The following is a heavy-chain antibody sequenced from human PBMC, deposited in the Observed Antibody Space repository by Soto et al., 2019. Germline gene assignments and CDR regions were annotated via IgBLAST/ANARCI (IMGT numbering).Heavy chain of an antibody. CDR2: VYHTGRT. CDR3: ARDDPTGLLDC. D-gene: IGHD2-21*01. CDR1: TDSMRTYC. Sequence: SGNLALTCSVSTDSMRTYCWTWIRQSPQKGLEWIGHVYHTGRTTYNPSLESRVTISLDMSKKQFSLQQTSVTAADTAVDYGARDDPTGLLDCWGQRTLV. J-gene: IGHJ4*02. V-gene: IGHV4-59*01.